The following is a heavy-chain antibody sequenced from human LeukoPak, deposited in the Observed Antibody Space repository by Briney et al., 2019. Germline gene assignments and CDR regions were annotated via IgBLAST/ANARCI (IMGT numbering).Heavy chain of an antibody. J-gene: IGHJ4*02. CDR1: GFTFSTYA. Sequence: PGGSLRLSCAASGFTFSTYAMSWVRQAPAKGLEWASAVSGDGFSTFYADSVKGRFSISRDNSKNTLYLQMNSLRAADTAVYYCAKFRVVTTSRGVGLDYWGQGTLVTVSS. D-gene: IGHD3-22*01. CDR2: VSGDGFST. CDR3: AKFRVVTTSRGVGLDY. V-gene: IGHV3-23*01.